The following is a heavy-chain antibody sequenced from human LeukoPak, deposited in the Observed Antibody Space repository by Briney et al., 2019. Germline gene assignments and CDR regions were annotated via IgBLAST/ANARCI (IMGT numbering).Heavy chain of an antibody. CDR1: GYTFTSYY. CDR3: ARTLLSVGVVTPFDY. Sequence: ASVNVSCKASGYTFTSYYMHWVRQAPGQGLEWMGIINPSGGSTSYAQKFQGRVTMTRDTSTSTVYMELSSLRSEDTAVYYCARTLLSVGVVTPFDYWGQGTLVTVSS. V-gene: IGHV1-46*01. CDR2: INPSGGST. J-gene: IGHJ4*02. D-gene: IGHD3-3*01.